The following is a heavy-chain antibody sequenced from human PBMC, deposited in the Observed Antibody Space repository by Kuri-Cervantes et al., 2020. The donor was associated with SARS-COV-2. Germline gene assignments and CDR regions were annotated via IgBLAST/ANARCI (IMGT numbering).Heavy chain of an antibody. CDR2: ISSSSSYI. D-gene: IGHD6-13*01. CDR3: ARGHSSSWGYGMDV. V-gene: IGHV3-21*01. J-gene: IGHJ6*02. Sequence: GESLKISCAASGFTVSSNYMSWVRQAPGKGLEWVSSISSSSSYIYYADPVKGRFTISRDNAKNSLYLQMNSLRAEDTAVYYCARGHSSSWGYGMDVWGQGTTVTVSS. CDR1: GFTVSSNY.